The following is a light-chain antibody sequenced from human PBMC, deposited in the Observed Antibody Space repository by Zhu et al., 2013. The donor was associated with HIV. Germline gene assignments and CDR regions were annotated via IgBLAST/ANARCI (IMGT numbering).Light chain of an antibody. J-gene: IGKJ4*01. CDR1: QPISTY. CDR2: GAS. Sequence: IQMTQSPSSLSASTGDRVTITCRASQPISTYLAWYQQTPGKAPKLLIYGASTFQGGVPSRFNGSGSETDFTLTISCLQSEDFATYYCQQYYTSPLTFGGGTKLEI. V-gene: IGKV1-8*01. CDR3: QQYYTSPLT.